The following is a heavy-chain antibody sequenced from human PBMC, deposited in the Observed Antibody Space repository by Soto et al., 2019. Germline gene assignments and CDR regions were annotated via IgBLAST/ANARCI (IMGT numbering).Heavy chain of an antibody. J-gene: IGHJ6*02. CDR2: IYYSGST. CDR3: ARPDYGDYGMDV. V-gene: IGHV4-39*01. CDR1: GGSISSSSYY. Sequence: SETLSLTCTVSGGSISSSSYYWGWIRQPPGKGLEWIGSIYYSGSTYYNPSLKSRVTISVDTSKNQFSLKLSSVTAADTAVYYCARPDYGDYGMDVWGQGTTVTVSS. D-gene: IGHD4-17*01.